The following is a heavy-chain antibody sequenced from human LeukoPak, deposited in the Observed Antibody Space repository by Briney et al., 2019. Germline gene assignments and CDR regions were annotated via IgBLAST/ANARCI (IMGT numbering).Heavy chain of an antibody. V-gene: IGHV4-4*07. CDR3: AMTQYTGVDLDDYYMDV. Sequence: SETLSLTCTVSSGSIVGYSWTWIRQPAGKGLQWIGHFLSGGTTNYNPSLKSRVTISLDKSKNHVSLRLTSVTAADTAVYFCAMTQYTGVDLDDYYMDVWGQGTAVTVSS. CDR1: SGSIVGYS. CDR2: FLSGGTT. J-gene: IGHJ6*03. D-gene: IGHD3/OR15-3a*01.